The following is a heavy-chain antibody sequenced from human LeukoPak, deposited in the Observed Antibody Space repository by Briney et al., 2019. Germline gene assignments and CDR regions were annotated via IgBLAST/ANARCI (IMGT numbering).Heavy chain of an antibody. D-gene: IGHD2-15*01. CDR3: ARRPGYCSGGSCYSGVEFDP. J-gene: IGHJ5*02. V-gene: IGHV3-23*01. Sequence: GGSLRLSCAASGFTFSSYAMSWVRQAPGKGLEWVSATSGSGGSTYYADSVKGRFTISRDNSKNTLYLQMNSLRAEDTAVYYCARRPGYCSGGSCYSGVEFDPWGQGTLVTVSS. CDR1: GFTFSSYA. CDR2: TSGSGGST.